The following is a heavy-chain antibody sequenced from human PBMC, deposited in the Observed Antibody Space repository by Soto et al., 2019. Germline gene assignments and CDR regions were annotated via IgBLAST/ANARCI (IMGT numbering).Heavy chain of an antibody. V-gene: IGHV4-30-2*01. CDR1: GGSISSGGYS. Sequence: QLQLQESGSGLVKPSQTMSLTCAVSGGSISSGGYSWSWIRHPPGKGLEWIGYLYHSGSTYYHPSLKSLVTISVDRSKNQFSLKLSSVTAAATAVYYCARVPGPWGQGTLVTVSS. D-gene: IGHD7-27*01. CDR3: ARVPGP. CDR2: LYHSGST. J-gene: IGHJ5*02.